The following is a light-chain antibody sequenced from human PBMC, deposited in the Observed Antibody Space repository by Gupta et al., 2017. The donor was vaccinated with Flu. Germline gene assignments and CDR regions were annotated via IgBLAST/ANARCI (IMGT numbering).Light chain of an antibody. Sequence: GDRVTITCRASQTIKNYLNWYQQNQGRAPKLLIYAASNLQTGVPSRFSGSGSGTDFALTISSRQPEDFATYYCQQTVNSPPWTFGQGTRVEIK. V-gene: IGKV1-39*01. CDR2: AAS. J-gene: IGKJ1*01. CDR3: QQTVNSPPWT. CDR1: QTIKNY.